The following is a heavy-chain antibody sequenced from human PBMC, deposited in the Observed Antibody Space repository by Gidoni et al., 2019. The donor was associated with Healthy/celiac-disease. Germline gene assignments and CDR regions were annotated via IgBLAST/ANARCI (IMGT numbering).Heavy chain of an antibody. V-gene: IGHV3-9*01. CDR3: TLVSPFDY. Sequence: EVQLVESGGGLVQPGRSLRLSCAASGFTFDDYAMHWVRQAPGKGLEWVSGISWNSGSIGYADSVKGRFTISRDNAKNSLYLQMNSLRAEDTALYYCTLVSPFDYWGQGTLVTVSS. CDR2: ISWNSGSI. D-gene: IGHD2-8*02. J-gene: IGHJ4*02. CDR1: GFTFDDYA.